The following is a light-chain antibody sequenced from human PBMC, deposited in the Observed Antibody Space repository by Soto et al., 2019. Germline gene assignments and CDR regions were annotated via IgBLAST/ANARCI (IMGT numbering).Light chain of an antibody. Sequence: IQMTHSASALSVSLGDRVTIPCGASQSIGDSWAWYQHKPGKAPYLLISDVSSLERGVPSRFSGSGSGTEFTLTISSMQPDDFATFYCQQYNGYSRTFGQGTKVDIK. CDR1: QSIGDS. V-gene: IGKV1-5*01. J-gene: IGKJ1*01. CDR3: QQYNGYSRT. CDR2: DVS.